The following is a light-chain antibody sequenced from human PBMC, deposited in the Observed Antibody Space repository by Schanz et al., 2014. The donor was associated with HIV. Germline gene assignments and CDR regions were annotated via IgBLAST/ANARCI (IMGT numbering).Light chain of an antibody. J-gene: IGKJ4*01. V-gene: IGKV3D-15*01. CDR3: QQYNNWPLT. Sequence: EIVLTQSPGSLSLSPGGRATLSCGASQSVSGNFLAWYQQKAGQAPRLLIFGASNRATGIPDRFSGTGSGTHFTLTISSLQSEDFAVYYCQQYNNWPLTFGGGTKVEIK. CDR2: GAS. CDR1: QSVSGN.